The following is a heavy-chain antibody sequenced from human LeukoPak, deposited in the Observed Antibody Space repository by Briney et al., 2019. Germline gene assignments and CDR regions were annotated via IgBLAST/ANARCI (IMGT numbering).Heavy chain of an antibody. Sequence: PGGSLRLSCAASGFTFSDYYMTWIRQAPGRGLEWISYINGSSSDTKYADSVKGRFTISRDNAKNSVYLLMNSLRADDTAVYYCARRGTTYCTVDSCHPNWFDPWGQGTLVTVSS. CDR2: INGSSSDT. V-gene: IGHV3-11*03. CDR1: GFTFSDYY. CDR3: ARRGTTYCTVDSCHPNWFDP. J-gene: IGHJ5*02. D-gene: IGHD2-15*01.